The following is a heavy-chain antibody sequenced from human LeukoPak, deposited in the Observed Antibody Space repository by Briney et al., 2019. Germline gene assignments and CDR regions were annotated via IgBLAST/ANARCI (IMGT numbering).Heavy chain of an antibody. CDR1: GYTFTGYY. D-gene: IGHD6-19*01. J-gene: IGHJ4*02. CDR2: INPNSGGT. Sequence: GASVKVSCKASGYTFTGYYMHWVRQAPGQGLEWMGWINPNSGGTNYAQKFQGRVTMTRDTSISTAYMELSSLRSDDTAMYYCARDVLLAVPALDYWGQGTLVTVSS. CDR3: ARDVLLAVPALDY. V-gene: IGHV1-2*02.